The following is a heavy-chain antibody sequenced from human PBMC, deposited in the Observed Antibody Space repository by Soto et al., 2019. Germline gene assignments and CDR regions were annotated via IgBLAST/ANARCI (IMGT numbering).Heavy chain of an antibody. J-gene: IGHJ4*02. V-gene: IGHV4-30-4*01. CDR3: ATSGVFTRRLDY. CDR2: IYYSGGT. Sequence: SETLSLTCTVSGGSISSGDYYWSWIRQPPGKGLEWIGYIYYSGGTYYNPPLKSRISISVDTSKNQFSLKMNSVTAADTAVYYCATSGVFTRRLDYWGQGTLVTVSS. D-gene: IGHD3-10*01. CDR1: GGSISSGDYY.